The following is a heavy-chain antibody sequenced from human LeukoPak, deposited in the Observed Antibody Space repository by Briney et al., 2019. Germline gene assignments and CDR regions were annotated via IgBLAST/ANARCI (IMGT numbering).Heavy chain of an antibody. Sequence: GGSLRLSCAASGFTFSSYAMHWVRQAPGKGLEWVAVISYDGSNKYYADSVKGRFTISRDNSKNTLYLQMNSLRAEDTAVYYCARDRIAWDYWGRGTLVTVSS. CDR1: GFTFSSYA. D-gene: IGHD6-13*01. J-gene: IGHJ4*02. V-gene: IGHV3-30*04. CDR3: ARDRIAWDY. CDR2: ISYDGSNK.